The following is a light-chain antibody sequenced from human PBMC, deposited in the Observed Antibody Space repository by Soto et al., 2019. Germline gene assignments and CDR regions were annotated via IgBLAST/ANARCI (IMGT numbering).Light chain of an antibody. Sequence: QSVLTQPPSASATPGQRVAISCSGSSSNIGSYPVNWYQQLPGTAPKLLIHTATQRPSGVPDRFSGSKSGTSASLAISGLQSEDEANYYCSSYTTSTSWVFGGGTKLTVL. CDR3: SSYTTSTSWV. V-gene: IGLV1-44*01. CDR2: TAT. CDR1: SSNIGSYP. J-gene: IGLJ3*02.